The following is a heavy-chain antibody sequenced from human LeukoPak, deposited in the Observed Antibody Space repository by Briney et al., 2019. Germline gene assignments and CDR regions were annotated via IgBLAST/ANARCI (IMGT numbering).Heavy chain of an antibody. CDR2: IAHDGST. Sequence: SKTLSLTCAVYGGFSSDYYWSWIRQAPGKGLEWIGEIAHDGSTNYSPSLKRRATISRDTSKNHFSLNLRSVTAADTAVYSCARGNRAGYIFDYWGQGTLVTVSS. V-gene: IGHV4-34*01. CDR1: GGFSSDYY. D-gene: IGHD5-24*01. CDR3: ARGNRAGYIFDY. J-gene: IGHJ4*02.